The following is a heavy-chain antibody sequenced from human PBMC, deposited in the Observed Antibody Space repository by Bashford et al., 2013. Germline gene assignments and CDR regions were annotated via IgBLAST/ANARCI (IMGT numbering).Heavy chain of an antibody. CDR3: ARKLSSGYYLYDAFDI. CDR1: GFTFSSYA. D-gene: IGHD3-22*01. CDR2: ISYDGSNK. Sequence: GGSLRLSCAASGFTFSSYAMHWVRQAPGKGLEWVAVISYDGSNKYYADSVKGRFTISRDNSKNTLYLQMNSLRAEDTAVYYCARKLSSGYYLYDAFDIWGQGTMVTVSS. V-gene: IGHV3-30-3*01. J-gene: IGHJ3*02.